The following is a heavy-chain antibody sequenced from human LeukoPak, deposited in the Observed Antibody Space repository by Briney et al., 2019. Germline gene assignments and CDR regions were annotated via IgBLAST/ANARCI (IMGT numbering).Heavy chain of an antibody. Sequence: PGGSLRLSCAASGFPFRDYVMSWVRQAPGKGLEWVSYINHNAELIYYADSVKGRFTISRDNSKNSLYLQMNSLRDEDTAVYYCAADSDWAFHYWGQGTRVTVSS. V-gene: IGHV3-48*02. CDR3: AADSDWAFHY. CDR2: INHNAELI. J-gene: IGHJ4*02. CDR1: GFPFRDYV. D-gene: IGHD2-21*02.